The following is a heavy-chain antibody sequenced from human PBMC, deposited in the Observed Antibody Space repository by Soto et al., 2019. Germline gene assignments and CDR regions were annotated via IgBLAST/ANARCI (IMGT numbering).Heavy chain of an antibody. V-gene: IGHV4-39*01. J-gene: IGHJ4*02. CDR2: IYYSGRT. D-gene: IGHD2-21*02. CDR3: ARQRTTVVTQAYFDH. Sequence: SETLSLTCIVSGESISSSSYYWGWIRQPPGKGLEWIGSIYYSGRTYYNPSFKSRVTISIDTSKNQFSLKFSSVTATDTAVYYCARQRTTVVTQAYFDHWGQGALVTVSS. CDR1: GESISSSSYY.